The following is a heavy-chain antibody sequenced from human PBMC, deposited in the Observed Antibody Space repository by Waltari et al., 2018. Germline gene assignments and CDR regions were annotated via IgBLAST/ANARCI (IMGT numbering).Heavy chain of an antibody. CDR2: ISGSGDST. CDR3: ARDLIVGAGTRLFGY. CDR1: GFTFSGYA. V-gene: IGHV3-23*01. J-gene: IGHJ4*02. Sequence: EVQLLESGGGLVQPGGSLRLSCAASGFTFSGYAMSWVRQAPGKGLEWVSAISGSGDSTYYADSVKGRFTISRDNSKNTLYLQMNSLRAEDTAVYYCARDLIVGAGTRLFGYWGQGTLVTVSS. D-gene: IGHD1-26*01.